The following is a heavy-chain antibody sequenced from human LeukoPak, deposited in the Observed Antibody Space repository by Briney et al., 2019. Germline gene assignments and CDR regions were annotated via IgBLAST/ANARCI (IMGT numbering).Heavy chain of an antibody. CDR3: ARGYYDSSGYYSDY. CDR2: IYTSGST. V-gene: IGHV4-4*07. J-gene: IGHJ4*02. Sequence: PSETLSLTCTVSGGSISSYYWSWIRQPAGKGLEWIGRIYTSGSTNYNPSLKSRVTMSVDTSKNQFSLKLSSVTAADTAVYYCARGYYDSSGYYSDYWGQGTLVTVSP. CDR1: GGSISSYY. D-gene: IGHD3-22*01.